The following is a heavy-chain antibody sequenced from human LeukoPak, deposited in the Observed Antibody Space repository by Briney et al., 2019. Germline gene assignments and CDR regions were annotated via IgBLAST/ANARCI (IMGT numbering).Heavy chain of an antibody. V-gene: IGHV1-3*01. Sequence: GASVKVPCKASGYTFTSYAMHWVRQAPGQRLEWMGWINAGNGNTKYSQKFQGRVTITRDTSASTAYMELSSLRSEDTAVYYCARDGGYCSSTSCYDDAFDIWGQGTMVTVSS. J-gene: IGHJ3*02. CDR1: GYTFTSYA. CDR2: INAGNGNT. D-gene: IGHD2-2*01. CDR3: ARDGGYCSSTSCYDDAFDI.